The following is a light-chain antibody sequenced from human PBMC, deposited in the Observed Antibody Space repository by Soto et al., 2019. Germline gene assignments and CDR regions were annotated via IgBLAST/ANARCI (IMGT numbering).Light chain of an antibody. CDR2: DAS. Sequence: AIQLTQSPSSLSASVGYRVTITCRASQGISSALAWYQQKPGKAPKLLIYDASSLESGVPSRFSGSGSGTDFTLTISSLQPEDFASYYCQQFNNYPETFGQGTKVEIK. CDR1: QGISSA. J-gene: IGKJ1*01. CDR3: QQFNNYPET. V-gene: IGKV1D-13*01.